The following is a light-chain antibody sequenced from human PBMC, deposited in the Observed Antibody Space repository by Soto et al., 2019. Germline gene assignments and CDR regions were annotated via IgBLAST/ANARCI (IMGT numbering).Light chain of an antibody. V-gene: IGKV3-20*01. CDR3: HQYGSSPPYA. CDR1: RSFSSNY. J-gene: IGKJ2*01. CDR2: SAS. Sequence: EIVLTQSPGTLSLSPGERATLSCRASRSFSSNYLAWYQQKPGQAPRLLIYSASNRAAGIPDRFSGSGSGTGFTLAISSLEPEDCAVYYCHQYGSSPPYAFGQGTKLESK.